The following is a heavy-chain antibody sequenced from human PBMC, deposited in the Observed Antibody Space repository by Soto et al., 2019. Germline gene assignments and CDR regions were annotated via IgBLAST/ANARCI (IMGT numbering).Heavy chain of an antibody. CDR3: ARESALWSGYTCYYGMDV. V-gene: IGHV4-4*07. J-gene: IGHJ6*02. CDR1: GGSIISYY. Sequence: SETLSLTCTVSGGSIISYYWSWIRQPAGKGLEWIGRIYTSGSTNYNPSLKSRVTMSVDTSKNQLSLQMSSVTAEDTAVYYCARESALWSGYTCYYGMDVCGQGTRVIV. CDR2: IYTSGST. D-gene: IGHD3-3*01.